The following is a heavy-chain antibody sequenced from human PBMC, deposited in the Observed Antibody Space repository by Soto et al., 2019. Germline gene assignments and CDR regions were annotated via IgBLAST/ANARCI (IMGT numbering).Heavy chain of an antibody. V-gene: IGHV4-59*01. CDR1: GGSISPYY. J-gene: IGHJ4*02. D-gene: IGHD4-17*01. CDR2: IYYTGTA. CDR3: ARQPDDGDYGYYFEY. Sequence: QVQLLESGPGLVNPSQTLSLSCTVSGGSISPYYWSWLRQSPGKGLEWLGYIYYTGTADYNPSLENRVTLSVDTSTNRFSLELNSVTAADTAVYYCARQPDDGDYGYYFEYWGPGILVTVSS.